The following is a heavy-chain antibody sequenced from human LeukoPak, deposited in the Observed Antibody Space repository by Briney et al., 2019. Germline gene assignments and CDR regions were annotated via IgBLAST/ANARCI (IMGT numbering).Heavy chain of an antibody. D-gene: IGHD5-24*01. CDR3: ARVGGSWLQSYRGYNWFDP. CDR1: GGSISSYY. V-gene: IGHV4-34*01. J-gene: IGHJ5*02. CDR2: INHSGST. Sequence: PSETLSLTCTVSGGSISSYYWSWIRQPPGKRLEWIGEINHSGSTNYNPSLKSRVTISVDTSKNQFSLKLSSVTAADTAVYYCARVGGSWLQSYRGYNWFDPWGQGTLVTVSS.